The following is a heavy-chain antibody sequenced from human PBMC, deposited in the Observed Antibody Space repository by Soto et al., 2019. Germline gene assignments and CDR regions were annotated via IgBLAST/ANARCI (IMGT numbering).Heavy chain of an antibody. CDR1: GYSFTSYW. J-gene: IGHJ6*02. V-gene: IGHV5-51*01. Sequence: GESLKISCKGSGYSFTSYWINWVRQMPGKGLEWMGIIYPGDSDTRYSPSFQGQVTISADKSIDTAYLQWRSLKASNTAVYYCARHHGSPGSYFGLDVWGQGTTVTVSS. CDR2: IYPGDSDT. D-gene: IGHD6-13*01. CDR3: ARHHGSPGSYFGLDV.